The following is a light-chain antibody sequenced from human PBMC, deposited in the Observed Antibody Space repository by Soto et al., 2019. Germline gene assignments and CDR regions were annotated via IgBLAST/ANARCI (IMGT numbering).Light chain of an antibody. CDR3: SSYSSSTTHVL. CDR1: SSDVGDFNY. V-gene: IGLV2-14*03. Sequence: QSPLTQPASVSGTPGRSVTISCTGSSSDVGDFNYVSWYQRHPGRAPKLIIYDVTNRPSGVSYRFSASKSGRTASLTISGLQAEDEADYYCSSYSSSTTHVLFGGGTKLTVL. CDR2: DVT. J-gene: IGLJ2*01.